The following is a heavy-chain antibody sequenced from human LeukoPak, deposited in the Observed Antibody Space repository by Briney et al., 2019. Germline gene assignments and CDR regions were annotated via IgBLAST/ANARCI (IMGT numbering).Heavy chain of an antibody. CDR3: TSGDYYYMDV. D-gene: IGHD3-16*01. Sequence: SETLSLTCAVYGGSFSGYYWSWIRQPPGKGLEWIGRIYTSGSTNYNPSLKSRVTISVDTSKNQFSLKLSSETAADTAVYYCTSGDYYYMDVWGKGTTVTVSS. J-gene: IGHJ6*03. CDR1: GGSFSGYY. CDR2: IYTSGST. V-gene: IGHV4-59*10.